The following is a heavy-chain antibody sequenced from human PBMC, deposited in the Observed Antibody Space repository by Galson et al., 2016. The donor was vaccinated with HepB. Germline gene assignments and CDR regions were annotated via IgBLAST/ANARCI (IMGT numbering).Heavy chain of an antibody. CDR2: IKGDGSDK. J-gene: IGHJ5*02. Sequence: SLRLSCAASGFTFNNYCMSWVRQAPGKGLEWVATIKGDGSDKYYVDSVKGRFTISRDNAHTSVYLQMNSLRAEDTGLYYCSRDLWDTVVVPSAPGPNWFDPWGQGTLVSVSS. CDR3: SRDLWDTVVVPSAPGPNWFDP. V-gene: IGHV3-7*03. CDR1: GFTFNNYC. D-gene: IGHD2-2*01.